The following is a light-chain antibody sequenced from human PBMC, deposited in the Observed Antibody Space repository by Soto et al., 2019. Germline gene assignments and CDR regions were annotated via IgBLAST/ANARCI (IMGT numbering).Light chain of an antibody. CDR1: SSDVGAYDY. CDR3: NSFTSSSTHV. CDR2: DVN. Sequence: QSVLTQPASVSGSPGQSITISCAGTSSDVGAYDYVSWYQQHPDKVHKLLIYDVNNRPSGVSNRFSGSKSGNTASLTIAGLQAEDEADYYCNSFTSSSTHVFGTGTKVT. J-gene: IGLJ1*01. V-gene: IGLV2-14*03.